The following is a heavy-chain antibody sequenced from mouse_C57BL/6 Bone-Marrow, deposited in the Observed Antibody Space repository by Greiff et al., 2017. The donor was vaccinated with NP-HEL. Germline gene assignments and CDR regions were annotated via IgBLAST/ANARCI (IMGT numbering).Heavy chain of an antibody. CDR2: IWSGGST. CDR3: ASPLWSSSYWYFDV. V-gene: IGHV2-2*01. Sequence: VMLVESGPGLVQPSQSLSITCTVSGFSLTSYGVHWVRQSPGKGLEWLGVIWSGGSTDYNAAFISRLSISKDNSKSQVFFKMNSLQADDTAIYYCASPLWSSSYWYFDVWGTGTTVTVSS. D-gene: IGHD1-1*02. J-gene: IGHJ1*03. CDR1: GFSLTSYG.